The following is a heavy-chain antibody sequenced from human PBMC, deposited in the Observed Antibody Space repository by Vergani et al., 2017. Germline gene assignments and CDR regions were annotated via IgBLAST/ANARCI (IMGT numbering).Heavy chain of an antibody. J-gene: IGHJ3*02. CDR3: ARGDGYYGDYGMDAFDI. CDR2: ISGSGGST. V-gene: IGHV3-23*01. D-gene: IGHD4-17*01. CDR1: GFTFSSYA. Sequence: EVQLLESGGGLVQPGGSLRLSCAASGFTFSSYAMSWVRQAPGKGLEWVSAISGSGGSTYYADSVKGRFPISRDNSKNTLYLQMNSLRAEDTAVYYCARGDGYYGDYGMDAFDIWGQGTMVTVSS.